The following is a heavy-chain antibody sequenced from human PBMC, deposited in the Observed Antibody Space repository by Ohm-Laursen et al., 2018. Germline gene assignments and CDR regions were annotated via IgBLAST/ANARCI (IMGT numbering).Heavy chain of an antibody. CDR1: GFTFSTYA. Sequence: SLRLSCAASGFTFSTYAMSWVRQAPGKGLEWVSGISGSGDNTYYADSVKGRFTISRDSSENTVYFQMNDLRAEDTALYYCAKARSAVVFAASNHWGQGTLVTVSS. D-gene: IGHD2-15*01. V-gene: IGHV3-23*01. J-gene: IGHJ5*02. CDR3: AKARSAVVFAASNH. CDR2: ISGSGDNT.